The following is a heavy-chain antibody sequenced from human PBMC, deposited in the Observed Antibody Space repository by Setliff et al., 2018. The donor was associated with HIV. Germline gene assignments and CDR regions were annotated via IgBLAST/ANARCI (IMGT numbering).Heavy chain of an antibody. CDR1: GGSISTHY. CDR3: TGPAMAAAGPLEYYYYYGMDV. Sequence: PSETLSLTCTVSGGSISTHYWSWIRQPPGKGLEWIGTVYYDASTIYTPSLNSRVIISVDTSKSQFSLNLSSVTAADTAVYYCTGPAMAAAGPLEYYYYYGMDVWGQGTTVTVSS. V-gene: IGHV4-59*11. J-gene: IGHJ6*02. CDR2: VYYDAST. D-gene: IGHD6-13*01.